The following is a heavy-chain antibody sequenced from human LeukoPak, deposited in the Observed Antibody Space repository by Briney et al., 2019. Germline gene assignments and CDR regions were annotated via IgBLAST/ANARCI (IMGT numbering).Heavy chain of an antibody. D-gene: IGHD4-17*01. V-gene: IGHV3-30*03. CDR1: GFTFSSYG. J-gene: IGHJ4*02. Sequence: GGSLRLSCAASGFTFSSYGMHWVRQAPGKGLDWVAVISNDGSKKYYADSVRGRFTISRDNSKNTLSLQVSSLRTEDTAVYYCARSYGAFSGPVAYWGQGTLVTLSS. CDR3: ARSYGAFSGPVAY. CDR2: ISNDGSKK.